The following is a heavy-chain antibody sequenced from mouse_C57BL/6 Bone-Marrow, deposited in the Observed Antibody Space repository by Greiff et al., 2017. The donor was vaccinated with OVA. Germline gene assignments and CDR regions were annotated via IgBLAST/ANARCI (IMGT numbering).Heavy chain of an antibody. CDR2: IYPGGGYT. CDR1: GYTFTNYW. CDR3: ARKDYAMDY. J-gene: IGHJ4*01. Sequence: VHVKQSGAELVRPGTSVKMSCKASGYTFTNYWIGWAKQRPGHGLEWIGDIYPGGGYTNYNEKFKGKATLTADKSSSTAYMQFSSLTSEDSAIYYCARKDYAMDYWGQGTSVTVSS. V-gene: IGHV1-63*01.